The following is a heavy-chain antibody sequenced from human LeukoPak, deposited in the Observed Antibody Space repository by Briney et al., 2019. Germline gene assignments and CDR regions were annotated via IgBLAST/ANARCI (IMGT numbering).Heavy chain of an antibody. CDR2: ISSSSIYI. CDR3: ARRYCSGGSCYDWFDS. CDR1: GFTFSSYT. D-gene: IGHD2-15*01. J-gene: IGHJ5*01. Sequence: GGSLRLSCAASGFTFSSYTMNWVRQAPGKGLEWVSSISSSSIYIYYADSLKGRFTISRDNAKNSIYLQMSSLRAEDTAVYYCARRYCSGGSCYDWFDSWGQGTLVTVSS. V-gene: IGHV3-21*01.